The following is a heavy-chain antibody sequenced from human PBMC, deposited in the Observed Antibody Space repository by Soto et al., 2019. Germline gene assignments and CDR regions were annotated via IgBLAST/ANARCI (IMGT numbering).Heavy chain of an antibody. CDR1: GYTFTSYY. CDR3: ARDHGRGFRYSGYENYYYGMDV. D-gene: IGHD5-12*01. Sequence: QVQLVQSGAEVKKPGASVKVSCKASGYTFTSYYMHWVRQAPGQGLEWMGIINPSGGTTSYAQKFQXXXPITRDTYASXXYXEXXSLRSEDTAVYYCARDHGRGFRYSGYENYYYGMDVWGQGTTVTVSS. CDR2: INPSGGTT. V-gene: IGHV1-46*03. J-gene: IGHJ6*02.